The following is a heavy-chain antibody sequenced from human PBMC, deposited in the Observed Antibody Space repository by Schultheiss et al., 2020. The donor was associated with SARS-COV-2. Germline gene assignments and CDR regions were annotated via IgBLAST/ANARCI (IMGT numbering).Heavy chain of an antibody. CDR3: ASPDYGSGSYESNY. J-gene: IGHJ4*02. CDR2: ITTAGDT. V-gene: IGHV3-13*04. D-gene: IGHD3-10*01. CDR1: EFTFSSYD. Sequence: GESLKISCAASEFTFSSYDMHWVRQATGKGLEWVSLITTAGDTYYPGSVKGRFTISRDNSKKTLHLQMNSLKSEDTAIYYCASPDYGSGSYESNYWGQGTLVTVSS.